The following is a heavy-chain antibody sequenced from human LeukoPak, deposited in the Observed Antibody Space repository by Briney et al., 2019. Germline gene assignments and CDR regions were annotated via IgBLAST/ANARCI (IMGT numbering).Heavy chain of an antibody. Sequence: GGSLRLSCAASGFTFSSYAMHWVRQAPGKGLEWVAVISYDGSNKYYADSVKGRFTISRDNSKNTLYLQMNSLRAEDTAVYYCAREIFLEWLTCFDYWGRGTLVTVSS. D-gene: IGHD3-3*01. CDR2: ISYDGSNK. CDR1: GFTFSSYA. CDR3: AREIFLEWLTCFDY. V-gene: IGHV3-30-3*01. J-gene: IGHJ4*02.